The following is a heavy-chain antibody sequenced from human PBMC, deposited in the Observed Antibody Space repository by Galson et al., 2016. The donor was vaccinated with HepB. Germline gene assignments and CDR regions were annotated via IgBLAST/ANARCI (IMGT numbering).Heavy chain of an antibody. D-gene: IGHD5-18*01. J-gene: IGHJ4*02. CDR1: GYRFTSSW. V-gene: IGHV5-51*01. Sequence: QSGAEVKKPGESLKISCYHSGYRFTSSWIGWVRQMPGKGLEWMGTIYLGDFDTRYSPSCQGQVTISVDKSITTAFLKWSSLNASDSAMYYCTSGVETAGNFGYWGQGTLVTVSS. CDR3: TSGVETAGNFGY. CDR2: IYLGDFDT.